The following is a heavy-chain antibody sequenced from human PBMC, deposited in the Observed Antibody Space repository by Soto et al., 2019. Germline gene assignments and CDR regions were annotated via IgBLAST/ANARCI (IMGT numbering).Heavy chain of an antibody. D-gene: IGHD5-18*01. CDR3: AVQGGASYGGFDY. J-gene: IGHJ4*02. CDR2: ISYDGSNK. V-gene: IGHV3-30-3*01. CDR1: GFTFSSYA. Sequence: PGGSLRLSCAASGFTFSSYAMHWVRQAPGKGLEWVAVISYDGSNKYYADSVRGRFTISRDNSKNTLYLQMNSLRAEDTAVYYCAVQGGASYGGFDYWGQRTLVTVSS.